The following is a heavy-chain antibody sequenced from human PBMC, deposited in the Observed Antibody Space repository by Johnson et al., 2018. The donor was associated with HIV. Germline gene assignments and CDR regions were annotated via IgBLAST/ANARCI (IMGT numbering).Heavy chain of an antibody. D-gene: IGHD3-10*02. CDR1: GFTFSSYW. CDR3: ARAHLLFPKNAFDI. CDR2: INLDGSER. J-gene: IGHJ3*02. Sequence: EVQLVESGGGLVQPGGSLRLSCAASGFTFSSYWMHWVRQAPGKGLEWLANINLDGSERFYVDSVKGRFTISRDNVNNSVYLLMNSLGVEDTAFYYCARAHLLFPKNAFDIWGQGTMVTVSS. V-gene: IGHV3-7*01.